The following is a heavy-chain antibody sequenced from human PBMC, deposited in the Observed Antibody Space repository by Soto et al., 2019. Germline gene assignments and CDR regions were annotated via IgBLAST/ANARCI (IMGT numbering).Heavy chain of an antibody. CDR1: GGSISSGGYY. CDR2: IYYSGST. CDR3: ARARAGYCSSTSCYVTFFDY. D-gene: IGHD2-2*01. J-gene: IGHJ4*02. Sequence: QVQLQESGPGLVKPSQTLSLTCTVSGGSISSGGYYWSWIRQHPGKGLEWIGYIYYSGSTYYNPSLKSRVTISVATSKNQFSLKLSSVTAADTAVYYCARARAGYCSSTSCYVTFFDYWGQGTLVTVSS. V-gene: IGHV4-31*03.